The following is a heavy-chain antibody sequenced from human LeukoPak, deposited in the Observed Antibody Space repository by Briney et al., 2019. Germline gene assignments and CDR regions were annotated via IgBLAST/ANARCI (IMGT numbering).Heavy chain of an antibody. CDR3: APDSPAIVVVPEKTLETENFDY. CDR1: GFTFSSYW. J-gene: IGHJ4*02. V-gene: IGHV3-7*03. D-gene: IGHD2-2*01. CDR2: INHNGNVN. Sequence: PGGSLRLSCAASGFTFSSYWMNWARQAPGKGLEWVASINHNGNVNYYVDSVKGRFTISRDNAKNSLYLQMSNLRAEDTAVYYCAPDSPAIVVVPEKTLETENFDYWGQGTLVTVSS.